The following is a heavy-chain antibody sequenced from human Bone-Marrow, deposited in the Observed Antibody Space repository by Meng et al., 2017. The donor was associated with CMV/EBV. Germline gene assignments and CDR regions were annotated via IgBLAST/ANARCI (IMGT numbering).Heavy chain of an antibody. V-gene: IGHV3-21*01. J-gene: IGHJ3*02. CDR3: ARPYGGNSQGGFDI. Sequence: GGSLRLSCAASGFTFSSYSMDWVRQAPGKGLEWVSCITSRSTDIYYSDSVKGRFTISRVYANNSMYLQMNSLSAEDTAVYYCARPYGGNSQGGFDIWGQGTMVTVSS. CDR2: ITSRSTDI. CDR1: GFTFSSYS. D-gene: IGHD4-23*01.